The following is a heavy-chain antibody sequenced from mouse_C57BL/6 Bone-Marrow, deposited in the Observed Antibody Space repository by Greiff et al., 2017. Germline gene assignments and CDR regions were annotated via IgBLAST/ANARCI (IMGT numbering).Heavy chain of an antibody. Sequence: VQLQQSGPELVKPGASVKISCKASGYTFTDYYMNWVKQSPGKSLEWIGDINPNNGGTSYNQKFKGKATLTVDKSSSTAYMELRSLTSEDSAVYYCAGYYVEYWGQGTTLTVSS. D-gene: IGHD2-1*01. J-gene: IGHJ2*01. CDR1: GYTFTDYY. CDR3: AGYYVEY. CDR2: INPNNGGT. V-gene: IGHV1-26*01.